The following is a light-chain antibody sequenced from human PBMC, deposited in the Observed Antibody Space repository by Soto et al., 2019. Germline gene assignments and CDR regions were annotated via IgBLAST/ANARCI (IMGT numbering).Light chain of an antibody. CDR2: RAS. Sequence: DIQMTQSPSTSVGDRVNITCRASESINGWLAWYQQKPGKAPKLLISRASDLQTGVPTRFSGSGSGTEFTLTISSLQTDDFATYYCQQYNSYFFTFGPGTKVDVK. CDR1: ESINGW. J-gene: IGKJ3*01. CDR3: QQYNSYFFT. V-gene: IGKV1-5*03.